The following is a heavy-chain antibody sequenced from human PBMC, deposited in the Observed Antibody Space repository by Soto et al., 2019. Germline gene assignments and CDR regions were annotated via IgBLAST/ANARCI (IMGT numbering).Heavy chain of an antibody. CDR2: INHSGST. Sequence: PSETLSLTCAVYGETFRGSYLAWLRQTPGKGLEWIGEINHSGSTNYNPSLKSRVTISVDTSKNQFSLKLSSVTAADTAVYYCARGRRITMVRGVIANTNWFDPWGQGTLVTVSS. D-gene: IGHD3-10*01. CDR3: ARGRRITMVRGVIANTNWFDP. V-gene: IGHV4-34*01. J-gene: IGHJ5*02. CDR1: GETFRGSY.